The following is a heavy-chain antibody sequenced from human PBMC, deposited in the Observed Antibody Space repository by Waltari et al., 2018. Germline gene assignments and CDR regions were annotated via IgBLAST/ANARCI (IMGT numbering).Heavy chain of an antibody. CDR2: IYYTGAT. Sequence: QVQLQESGPGLVKPSQPLSLTCTVSGSPIRSGTYYWRWIRQPPGKGLEWLGYIYYTGATSYNPSLRNRITMSLDASKGEFSMNMRSLTAADTAVYYCVRTLGFCTASTCSYGYFDLWGRGTLVAVSP. CDR3: VRTLGFCTASTCSYGYFDL. CDR1: GSPIRSGTYY. V-gene: IGHV4-30-4*01. D-gene: IGHD3-10*01. J-gene: IGHJ2*01.